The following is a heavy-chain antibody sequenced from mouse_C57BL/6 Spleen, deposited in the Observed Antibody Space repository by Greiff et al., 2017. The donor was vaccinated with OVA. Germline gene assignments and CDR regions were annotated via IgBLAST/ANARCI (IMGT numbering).Heavy chain of an antibody. CDR1: GYAFSSYW. CDR3: ARDYGSSYGYFDV. V-gene: IGHV1-80*01. CDR2: IYPGDGDT. J-gene: IGHJ1*03. Sequence: VMLVESGAELVKPGASVKISCKASGYAFSSYWMNWVKQRPGKGLEWIGQIYPGDGDTNYNGKFKGKATLTADKSSSTAYMQLSSLTSEDSAVYFCARDYGSSYGYFDVWGTGTTVTVSS. D-gene: IGHD1-1*01.